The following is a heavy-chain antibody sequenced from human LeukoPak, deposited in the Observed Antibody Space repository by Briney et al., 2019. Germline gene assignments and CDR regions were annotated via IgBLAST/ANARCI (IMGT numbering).Heavy chain of an antibody. CDR1: GGSISSGGYS. CDR3: ARDSGPAYSSGAGFDY. D-gene: IGHD6-19*01. CDR2: IYHSGST. Sequence: NPSQTLSLTCAVSGGSISSGGYSWSWIRQPPGKGLEWIGYIYHSGSTYYNPSLKSRVTISVDRSKNQFSLKLSSVTAADTAVYYCARDSGPAYSSGAGFDYWGQGTLVTVSS. V-gene: IGHV4-30-2*01. J-gene: IGHJ4*02.